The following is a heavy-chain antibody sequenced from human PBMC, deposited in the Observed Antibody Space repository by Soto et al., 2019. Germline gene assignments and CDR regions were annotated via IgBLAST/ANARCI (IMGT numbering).Heavy chain of an antibody. J-gene: IGHJ4*02. CDR1: GYTFTSYG. D-gene: IGHD2-2*01. CDR2: LSDYNGNT. V-gene: IGHV1-18*01. CDR3: ARDLREGGIVVVTAAILDPYFDS. Sequence: QVQLVQSGAEVKKPGASVKVSCKASGYTFTSYGISWVGQAPGQGLEWMGWLSDYNGNTNYAQKLQGRVTMTTDTSTSTAYMELRSLRSDDTAVYYCARDLREGGIVVVTAAILDPYFDSWGQGTLVTVSS.